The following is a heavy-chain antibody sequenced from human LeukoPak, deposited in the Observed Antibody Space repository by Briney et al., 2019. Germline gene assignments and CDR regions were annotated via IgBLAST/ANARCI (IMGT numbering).Heavy chain of an antibody. CDR1: GFTFSSYA. Sequence: GGSLRLSCAASGFTFSSYAMSWVRQARGKGLEWVSAISGSGGSTYYADSVKGRFTISRDNSKNTLYLQMNSLRAEDTAVDYCAKDNVGQGHYVFDYWGQGTLVTVSS. CDR3: AKDNVGQGHYVFDY. V-gene: IGHV3-23*01. J-gene: IGHJ4*02. CDR2: ISGSGGST. D-gene: IGHD4-17*01.